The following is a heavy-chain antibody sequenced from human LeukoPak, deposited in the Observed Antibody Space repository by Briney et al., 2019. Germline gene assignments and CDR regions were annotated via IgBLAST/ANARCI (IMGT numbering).Heavy chain of an antibody. CDR3: AIRGVSYSSGLSDY. D-gene: IGHD3-10*01. Sequence: GGSLRLSCAASGFTVSSNYMSWVRQAPGKGLEWVSVIYSGGSTYYADSVKGRFTISRDNSKNTLYLQMNSLRAEDTAVYYCAIRGVSYSSGLSDYWGQGTLVTVSS. CDR2: IYSGGST. V-gene: IGHV3-66*01. J-gene: IGHJ4*02. CDR1: GFTVSSNY.